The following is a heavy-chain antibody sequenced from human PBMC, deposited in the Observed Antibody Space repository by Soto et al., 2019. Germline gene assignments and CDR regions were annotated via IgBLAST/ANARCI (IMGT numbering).Heavy chain of an antibody. J-gene: IGHJ6*02. Sequence: EVQLVESGGGQVKPGGSLRLSCAASGFTFSSYSMNWVRQAPGKGLEWVSSISSSSSYIYYGDSVKGRFTISRDNAKNSLYLQMNSLRAEDTAVYYCAGSKQWPPLYYGMDVWGQGTTVTVSS. V-gene: IGHV3-21*01. CDR3: AGSKQWPPLYYGMDV. CDR1: GFTFSSYS. D-gene: IGHD6-19*01. CDR2: ISSSSSYI.